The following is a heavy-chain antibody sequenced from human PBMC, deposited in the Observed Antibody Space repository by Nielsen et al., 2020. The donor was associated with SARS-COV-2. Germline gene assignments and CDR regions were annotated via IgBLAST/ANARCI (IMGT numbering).Heavy chain of an antibody. J-gene: IGHJ4*02. Sequence: GGSLRLSCAASGFTFSSYGMHWVRQAPGKGLEWVAVISYDGSNKYYADSVKGRFTISRDNSKNTLYLQMNSLRAEDTAVYYCAKEEYIYFDYWGQGTLVTVSS. V-gene: IGHV3-30*18. D-gene: IGHD6-6*01. CDR1: GFTFSSYG. CDR2: ISYDGSNK. CDR3: AKEEYIYFDY.